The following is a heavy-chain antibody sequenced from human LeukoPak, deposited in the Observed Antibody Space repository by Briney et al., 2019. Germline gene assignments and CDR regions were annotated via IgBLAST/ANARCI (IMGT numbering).Heavy chain of an antibody. CDR3: AKAVAASWYYFDY. V-gene: IGHV3-53*01. D-gene: IGHD2-15*01. CDR1: GFTVSTTY. Sequence: GGSLRLSCAASGFTVSTTYMSWVRQAPGKGLEWVSIIYSGGGTYYADSVKGRFTISRDNSKNTLYLQMNTLRTEDTAVYYCAKAVAASWYYFDYWGQGTLVTVSS. J-gene: IGHJ4*02. CDR2: IYSGGGT.